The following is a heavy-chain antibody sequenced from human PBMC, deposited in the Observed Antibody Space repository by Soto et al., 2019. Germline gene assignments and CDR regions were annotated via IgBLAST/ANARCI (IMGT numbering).Heavy chain of an antibody. CDR3: ARGVAARALFDY. Sequence: ASETLSLTCTVSGGSISSGGYYWSWIRQHPGKGLEWIGYIYYSGSTYYNPSLKSRVTISVDTSKNQFSLKLSSVTAADTAVYYCARGVAARALFDYWGQGTLVTVSS. CDR1: GGSISSGGYY. D-gene: IGHD6-6*01. J-gene: IGHJ4*02. V-gene: IGHV4-31*03. CDR2: IYYSGST.